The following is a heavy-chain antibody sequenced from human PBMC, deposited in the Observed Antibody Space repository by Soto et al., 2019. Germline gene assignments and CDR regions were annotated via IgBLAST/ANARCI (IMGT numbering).Heavy chain of an antibody. CDR1: GLTFSSW. V-gene: IGHV3-7*03. J-gene: IGHJ4*02. CDR2: TTQDGSGK. Sequence: PGGSLRLSCVASGLTFSSWMSWVRQAPGKGLEWVAMTTQDGSGKHYVDSVKGRFTISRDNAKNSLYLQMNSLRVEDTAFYYCVRGASLNFDYWGQGTLVTVSS. CDR3: VRGASLNFDY. D-gene: IGHD1-26*01.